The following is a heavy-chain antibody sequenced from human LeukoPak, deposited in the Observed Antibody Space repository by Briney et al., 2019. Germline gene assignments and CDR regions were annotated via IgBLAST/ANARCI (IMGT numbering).Heavy chain of an antibody. V-gene: IGHV3-23*01. J-gene: IGHJ3*01. CDR1: GFTFSTYA. CDR2: ISTSGDRT. Sequence: GGSLRLSCAASGFTFSTYAMTWVRQAPGKGLEWVSGISTSGDRTYYADSVKGRFTISRDNARNTLSLEMNSLTIEDTAVYYCIVVVEPPDSDGFDVWGQGTMITVSS. CDR3: IVVVEPPDSDGFDV. D-gene: IGHD1-14*01.